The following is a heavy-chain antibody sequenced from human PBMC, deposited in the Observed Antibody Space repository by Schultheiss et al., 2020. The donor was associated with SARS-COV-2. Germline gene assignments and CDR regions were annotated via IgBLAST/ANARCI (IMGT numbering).Heavy chain of an antibody. D-gene: IGHD1-1*01. CDR2: IIPIFGTA. Sequence: SVKVSCKASGGTFSSYAISWVRQATGQGLEWMGGIIPIFGTANYAQKFQGRVTITADESTSTAYMELSRLTSDDTAMYYCTRDGANQLLDYWGQGTLVTVSS. V-gene: IGHV1-69*13. CDR1: GGTFSSYA. J-gene: IGHJ4*02. CDR3: TRDGANQLLDY.